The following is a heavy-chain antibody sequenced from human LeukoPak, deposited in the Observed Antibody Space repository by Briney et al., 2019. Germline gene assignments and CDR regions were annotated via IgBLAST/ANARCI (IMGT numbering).Heavy chain of an antibody. CDR1: GGSISSSSYY. V-gene: IGHV4-39*07. D-gene: IGHD3-10*01. CDR2: IYYSGST. J-gene: IGHJ4*02. Sequence: SETLSLTCTVSGGSISSSSYYWGWIRQPPGKGLEWIGSIYYSGSTYYNPSLKSRVTISVDTSKNQFSLKLSSVTAADTAVYYCARGVYGSGSYYNPEFLDYWGQGTLVTVSS. CDR3: ARGVYGSGSYYNPEFLDY.